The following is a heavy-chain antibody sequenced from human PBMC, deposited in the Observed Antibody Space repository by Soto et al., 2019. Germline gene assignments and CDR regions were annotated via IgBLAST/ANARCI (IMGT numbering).Heavy chain of an antibody. J-gene: IGHJ5*02. CDR1: GGSFSGYY. D-gene: IGHD3-3*01. CDR3: ARGKDFWSGWRNWFDP. Sequence: QVQLQQWGAGLLKPSETLSLTCAVYGGSFSGYYWSWIRQPPGKGLEWIGEINHSGSTNYNPSLNSRFTISVDTSKNQFSLKLSSVTAADTAVYYFARGKDFWSGWRNWFDPWGQGTLVTVSS. V-gene: IGHV4-34*01. CDR2: INHSGST.